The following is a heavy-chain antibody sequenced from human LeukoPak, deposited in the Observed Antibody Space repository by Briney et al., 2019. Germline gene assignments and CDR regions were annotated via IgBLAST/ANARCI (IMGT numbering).Heavy chain of an antibody. D-gene: IGHD3-22*01. Sequence: SVKVSCKASGCTFSSYAISWVRQAPGQGLEWMGGIIPNFGTANYAQKFQGRVTITTDESTSTAYMALSSLSCEDTAVYYCARDQHTYYYDSSGSIYWGPGALVTVSS. J-gene: IGHJ4*02. CDR1: GCTFSSYA. V-gene: IGHV1-69*05. CDR3: ARDQHTYYYDSSGSIY. CDR2: IIPNFGTA.